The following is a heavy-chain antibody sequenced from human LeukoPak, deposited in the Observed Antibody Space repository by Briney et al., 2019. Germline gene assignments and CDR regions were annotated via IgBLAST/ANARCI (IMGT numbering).Heavy chain of an antibody. CDR3: ARVPDVDTAMVLDY. D-gene: IGHD5-18*01. CDR2: INHSGST. V-gene: IGHV4-34*01. J-gene: IGHJ4*02. CDR1: GGSFSGYY. Sequence: PSETLSLTCAVYGGSFSGYYWSWIRQLPGKGLEWIGEINHSGSTNYNPSLKSRVTISVDTSKNQFSLKLSSVTAADTAVYYCARVPDVDTAMVLDYWGQGTLVTVSS.